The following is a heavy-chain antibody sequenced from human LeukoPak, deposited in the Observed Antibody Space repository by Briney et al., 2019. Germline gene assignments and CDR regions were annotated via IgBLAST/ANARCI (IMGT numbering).Heavy chain of an antibody. D-gene: IGHD3-3*01. J-gene: IGHJ2*01. CDR3: ARAEWSNWYFDL. CDR2: IKQDGSEK. Sequence: GGSLRLSCAASGFTFSTYWMNWVRQAPGKGLEGVANIKQDGSEKYYVDSVKGGFTLSRDSAKNSLYLQMNSLRAEDTAVYYCARAEWSNWYFDLWGRGTLVTVSS. V-gene: IGHV3-7*03. CDR1: GFTFSTYW.